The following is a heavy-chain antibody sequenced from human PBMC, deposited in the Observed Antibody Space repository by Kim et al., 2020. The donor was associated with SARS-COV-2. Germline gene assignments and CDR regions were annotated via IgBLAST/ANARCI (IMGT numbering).Heavy chain of an antibody. CDR2: IIPLLGMS. V-gene: IGHV1-69*02. CDR3: ARSYGSGSRHLDN. Sequence: SVKVSCKTSGDTFNTHTITWVRQAPGKRLEWVGRIIPLLGMSNSALKFQGRVLITADKSTITVYMSLNNLTTEDTAVYYCARSYGSGSRHLDNWAQG. CDR1: GDTFNTHT. D-gene: IGHD3-10*01. J-gene: IGHJ4*02.